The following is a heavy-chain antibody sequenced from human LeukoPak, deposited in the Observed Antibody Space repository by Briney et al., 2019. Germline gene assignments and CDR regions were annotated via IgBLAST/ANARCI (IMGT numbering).Heavy chain of an antibody. V-gene: IGHV3-74*01. CDR1: GFTFSGYW. CDR2: IKSDGSST. CDR3: ARTFAAAHIDY. J-gene: IGHJ4*02. Sequence: GGSLRLSCAASGFTFSGYWMHWVHQAPGKGLVWVSRIKSDGSSTTYADSVKGRFTISRDNAKNTLYLEVNSLRAEDTAVYYCARTFAAAHIDYWGQGTLVTVSS. D-gene: IGHD2-15*01.